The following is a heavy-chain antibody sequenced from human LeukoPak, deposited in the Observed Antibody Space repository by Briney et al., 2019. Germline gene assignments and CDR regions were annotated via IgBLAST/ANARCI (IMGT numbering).Heavy chain of an antibody. CDR3: ARFESTSGRGFDP. D-gene: IGHD2-2*01. CDR1: GYSITSDDN. V-gene: IGHV4-38-2*01. J-gene: IGHJ5*02. CDR2: ISHTGTT. Sequence: SETLSLTCAVSGYSITSDDNWGWIRQPPGKGLEWVGTISHTGTTYYNPSLKSRVTISIDTSDQFSVKLTSVTAADTAVYYCARFESTSGRGFDPWGQGTLVTVSS.